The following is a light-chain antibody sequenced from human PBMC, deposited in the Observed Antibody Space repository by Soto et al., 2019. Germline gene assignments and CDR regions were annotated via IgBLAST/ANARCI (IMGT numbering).Light chain of an antibody. J-gene: IGKJ3*01. V-gene: IGKV3-15*01. CDR1: PSVSNN. Sequence: EIVSTQSPATLSVFPGETATLSCGASPSVSNNLTWYHQQPGQAPRPLIYGASTRATGVPARFRGSGSGTEFTLTISSLQSEDSAIYYCQQYSSWPFTFGPGTKVDIK. CDR3: QQYSSWPFT. CDR2: GAS.